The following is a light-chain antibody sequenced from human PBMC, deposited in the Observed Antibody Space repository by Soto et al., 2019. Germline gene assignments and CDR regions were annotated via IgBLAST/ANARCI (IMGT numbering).Light chain of an antibody. J-gene: IGKJ1*01. CDR1: QSISSY. CDR3: QQSYSTPGT. CDR2: AAS. V-gene: IGKV1-39*01. Sequence: DIQMTQSPSSLSASVGDRVTITCRASQSISSYLNWYQQKPGKAPKLLIYAASSLQSGVPSRFSGSGSGTDFTLTISSLQPEDFATYYCQQSYSTPGTFGQGTKVDLK.